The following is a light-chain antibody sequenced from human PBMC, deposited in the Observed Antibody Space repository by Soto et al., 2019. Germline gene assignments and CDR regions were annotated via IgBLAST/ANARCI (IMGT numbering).Light chain of an antibody. CDR3: SSYTSTVTRL. V-gene: IGLV2-14*03. Sequence: QSALTQPASVSGSPGQSITISCTGSSSDIGGYNYVSWYQQHPGKAPKLLIYDVSDRPSGISSRFSGSKSGNTASLTISGVQPEDEADYYCSSYTSTVTRLFGGGTQLTVL. CDR1: SSDIGGYNY. J-gene: IGLJ3*02. CDR2: DVS.